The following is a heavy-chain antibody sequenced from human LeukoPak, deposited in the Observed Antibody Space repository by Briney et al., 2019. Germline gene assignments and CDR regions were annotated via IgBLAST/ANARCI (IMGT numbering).Heavy chain of an antibody. D-gene: IGHD2-2*02. CDR1: GYTFTGYY. CDR3: ARVQDCSSTSCYTARFDY. CDR2: INPNSGGT. J-gene: IGHJ4*02. V-gene: IGHV1-2*02. Sequence: GASVKVSCKASGYTFTGYYMHWVRQAPGQGLERMGWINPNSGGTNYAQKFQGRVTMTRDTSISTAYMELSRLRSDDTAVYYCARVQDCSSTSCYTARFDYWGQGTLVTVSS.